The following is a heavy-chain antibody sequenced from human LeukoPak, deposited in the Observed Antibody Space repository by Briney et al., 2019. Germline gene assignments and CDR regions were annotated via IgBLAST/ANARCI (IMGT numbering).Heavy chain of an antibody. V-gene: IGHV3-43*02. Sequence: GGSLRLSCAASGLTFDDYAMRWVRPAPGKGMEWVSLISGDGGSTYYADSVKGRFTISRDNSKNSLYLQMNSLRTEDTALYYCAKDNRVRYYFDYWGQGTLVTVSS. J-gene: IGHJ4*02. CDR3: AKDNRVRYYFDY. D-gene: IGHD4-17*01. CDR2: ISGDGGST. CDR1: GLTFDDYA.